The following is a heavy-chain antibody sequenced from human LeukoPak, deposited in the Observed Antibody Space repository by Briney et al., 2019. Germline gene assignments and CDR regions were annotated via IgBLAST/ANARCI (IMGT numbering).Heavy chain of an antibody. CDR1: GGTFSSYA. CDR2: IIPIFGTA. V-gene: IGHV1-69*13. CDR3: ARDPGGPNGYDY. D-gene: IGHD2-8*01. Sequence: ASVKVSCKASGGTFSSYAISWVRQAPGQGLEWMGGIIPIFGTANYAQEFQGRVTITADESTSTAYMELSSLRSEDTAVYYCARDPGGPNGYDYWGQGTLVTVSS. J-gene: IGHJ4*02.